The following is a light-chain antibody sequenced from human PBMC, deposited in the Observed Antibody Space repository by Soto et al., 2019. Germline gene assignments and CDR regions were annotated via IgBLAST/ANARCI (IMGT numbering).Light chain of an antibody. J-gene: IGLJ1*01. CDR3: VSYTSSTTYV. V-gene: IGLV2-14*03. CDR1: SSDVGGSNF. Sequence: LTQPHSVSESPGKTVTISCTGTSSDVGGSNFVSWYQQHPGKPPKLIIYDVANRPSGVSNRFSGSKSGSTASLIISRLQTEDEADYYCVSYTSSTTYVFGTGTKLTVL. CDR2: DVA.